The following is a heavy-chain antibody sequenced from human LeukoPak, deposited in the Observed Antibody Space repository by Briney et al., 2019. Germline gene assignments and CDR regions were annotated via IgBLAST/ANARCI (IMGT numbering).Heavy chain of an antibody. V-gene: IGHV3-74*01. Sequence: GGSLRLSCAASGFTFSSYWMHWVRQAPGKGLVWVSRTNSDGSTTSYADSVKGRFTISRDNAKNTLYLQMNSLRAEDTAVYYCARFNYYYDSSGYYRWFDPWGQGTLVTVSS. J-gene: IGHJ5*02. CDR1: GFTFSSYW. CDR3: ARFNYYYDSSGYYRWFDP. D-gene: IGHD3-22*01. CDR2: TNSDGSTT.